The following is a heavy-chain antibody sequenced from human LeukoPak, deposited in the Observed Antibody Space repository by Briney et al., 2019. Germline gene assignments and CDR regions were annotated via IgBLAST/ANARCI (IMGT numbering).Heavy chain of an antibody. Sequence: PGGSLRLSCVASGFTFSKYWMTWVRQAPGKGLAWVANIKQDGSAKYYMDSVKGRFAISRDNAKNSLYLRMNSLGAEDTAVYYCARVNPLVAPGALDIWGRGTMVAVSS. V-gene: IGHV3-7*01. D-gene: IGHD5-12*01. CDR2: IKQDGSAK. CDR1: GFTFSKYW. J-gene: IGHJ3*02. CDR3: ARVNPLVAPGALDI.